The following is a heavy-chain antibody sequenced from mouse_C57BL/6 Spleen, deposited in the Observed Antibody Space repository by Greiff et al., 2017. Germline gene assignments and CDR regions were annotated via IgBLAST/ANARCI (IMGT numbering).Heavy chain of an antibody. D-gene: IGHD2-4*01. J-gene: IGHJ3*01. V-gene: IGHV1-26*01. CDR1: GYTFTDYY. CDR3: AREGSLYDYDAWFAY. Sequence: VQLQQSGPELVKPGASVKISCKASGYTFTDYYMNWVKQSHGKSLEWIGEINPNNGGTSYNQKFKGKATLTVDKSSSTAYMELRSLTSEDSAVYYCAREGSLYDYDAWFAYWGQGTLVTVSA. CDR2: INPNNGGT.